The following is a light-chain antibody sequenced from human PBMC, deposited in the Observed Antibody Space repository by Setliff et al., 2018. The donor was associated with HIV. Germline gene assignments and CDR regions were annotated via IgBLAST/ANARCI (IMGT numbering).Light chain of an antibody. J-gene: IGLJ1*01. Sequence: QSALTQPASVSGSPGQSITISCTGTSSDVGSYNYVSWYQQHPGKAPKLMISEVSNRPSGVSNRFSGSKSDNTASLTISGLQAEDEADYYCCSYAGSTTLYVFGTGTKVTVL. CDR1: SSDVGSYNY. CDR3: CSYAGSTTLYV. CDR2: EVS. V-gene: IGLV2-23*02.